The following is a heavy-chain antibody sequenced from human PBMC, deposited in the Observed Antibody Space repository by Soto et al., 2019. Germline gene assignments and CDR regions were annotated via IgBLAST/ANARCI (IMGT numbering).Heavy chain of an antibody. J-gene: IGHJ6*03. Sequence: AAVQVSCKACGYTFTRYSMHWVRQDPGQRREWVGWISAGNGNTKYSQKCQGRVTITRDTSASTAYMELSSVTYEDTSVYYCARDRSSGSQGYYYYMDVWGKGTTVTVSS. V-gene: IGHV1-3*01. CDR2: ISAGNGNT. CDR1: GYTFTRYS. D-gene: IGHD6-19*01. CDR3: ARDRSSGSQGYYYYMDV.